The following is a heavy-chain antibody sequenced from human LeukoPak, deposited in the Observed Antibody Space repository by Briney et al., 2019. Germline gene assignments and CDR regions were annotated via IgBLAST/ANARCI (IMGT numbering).Heavy chain of an antibody. CDR3: VRGHVGTIFGVVPVNPLGY. CDR1: GFRFSGYW. V-gene: IGHV3-74*01. J-gene: IGHJ4*02. D-gene: IGHD3-3*01. Sequence: GGSLRLSCEGSGFRFSGYWMHWVRQAPGKVLVWVSRVQDDERSASYGDSVKGRFTISKDNAKNILYLQMDGLRVEDTAVYYCVRGHVGTIFGVVPVNPLGYWGQGTLVTVSS. CDR2: VQDDERSA.